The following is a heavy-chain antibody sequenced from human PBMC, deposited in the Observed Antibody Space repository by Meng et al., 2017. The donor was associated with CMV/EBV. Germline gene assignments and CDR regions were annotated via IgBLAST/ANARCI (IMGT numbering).Heavy chain of an antibody. J-gene: IGHJ6*02. Sequence: GESLKISCAASGFTFSSYSMNWVRQAPGKGLEWVSSISSSSSYIYYADSVKGRFTISRDNAKNSLYLQMNSLRAEDTAVYYCARGRDILTGYQRYQYGMDVWGQGTTVTVSS. CDR1: GFTFSSYS. CDR3: ARGRDILTGYQRYQYGMDV. V-gene: IGHV3-21*01. D-gene: IGHD3-9*01. CDR2: ISSSSSYI.